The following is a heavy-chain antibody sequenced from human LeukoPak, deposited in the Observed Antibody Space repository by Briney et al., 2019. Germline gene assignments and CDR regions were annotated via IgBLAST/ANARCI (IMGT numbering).Heavy chain of an antibody. J-gene: IGHJ6*02. D-gene: IGHD3-16*01. CDR2: IIPIFDTA. Sequence: ASVKVSCKASGGTFSSYSISWVRQAPGQGLEWMGGIIPIFDTADYAQKFQGRVTITADESTSTAYMELSSLRSEDTAVFYCAPISLAAIWGYYYGMDVWGQATTVTVPS. CDR3: APISLAAIWGYYYGMDV. CDR1: GGTFSSYS. V-gene: IGHV1-69*13.